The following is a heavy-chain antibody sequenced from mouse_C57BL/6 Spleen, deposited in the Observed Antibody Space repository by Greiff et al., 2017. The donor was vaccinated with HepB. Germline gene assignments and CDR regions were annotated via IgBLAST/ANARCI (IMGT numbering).Heavy chain of an antibody. CDR3: ARRNYYAMDY. V-gene: IGHV3-6*01. CDR2: ISYDGSN. J-gene: IGHJ4*01. CDR1: GYSITSGYS. Sequence: EVKLQESGPGLVKPSQSLSLTCSVTGYSITSGYSWNWIRQFPGNKLEWMGYISYDGSNNYNPSLKNRISITRDTSKNQFFLKLNSVTTEDTATYYCARRNYYAMDYWGQGTSVTVSS.